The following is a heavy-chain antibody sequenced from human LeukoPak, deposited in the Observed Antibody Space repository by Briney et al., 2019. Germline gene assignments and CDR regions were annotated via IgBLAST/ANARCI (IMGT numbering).Heavy chain of an antibody. CDR3: ARNYYGSGSYNLLYYYYYYMDV. CDR1: GYTFTSYG. J-gene: IGHJ6*03. CDR2: ISAYNGNT. D-gene: IGHD3-10*01. V-gene: IGHV1-18*01. Sequence: ASVKVSCKASGYTFTSYGISWVRQAPGQGLEWMGWISAYNGNTNYAQKLQGRVTMTTDTSTSTAYMELRSLRSDDTAVYYCARNYYGSGSYNLLYYYYYYMDVWGKGTTVTISS.